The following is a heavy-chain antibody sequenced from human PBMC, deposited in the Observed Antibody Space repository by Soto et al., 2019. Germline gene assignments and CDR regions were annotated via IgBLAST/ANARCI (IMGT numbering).Heavy chain of an antibody. D-gene: IGHD6-13*01. CDR2: ISSSGSTI. Sequence: GGSLRLSCVASGFSFNPYVMAWVRQAPGKGLEWVSYISSSGSTIYYADSVKGRFTISRDNAKNSLYLQMNSLRAEDTAVYYCARASEEQLAFYYYYMDVWGKGTTVTVSS. J-gene: IGHJ6*03. CDR3: ARASEEQLAFYYYYMDV. V-gene: IGHV3-11*01. CDR1: GFSFNPYV.